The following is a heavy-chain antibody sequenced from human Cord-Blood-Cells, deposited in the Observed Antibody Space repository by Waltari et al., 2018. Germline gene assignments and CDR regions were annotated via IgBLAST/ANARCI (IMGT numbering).Heavy chain of an antibody. Sequence: QVQLQESGPGLVKPSGTLSLTCAVSGGSIRSSNWWRWVRQPPGKGLEWIGEIYHSGSTNYNPSLKSRVTISVDKSKNQFSLKLSSVTAADTAVYYCARDLGKKLKICAFDIWGQGTMVTVSS. CDR2: IYHSGST. CDR1: GGSIRSSNW. J-gene: IGHJ3*02. CDR3: ARDLGKKLKICAFDI. D-gene: IGHD7-27*01. V-gene: IGHV4-4*02.